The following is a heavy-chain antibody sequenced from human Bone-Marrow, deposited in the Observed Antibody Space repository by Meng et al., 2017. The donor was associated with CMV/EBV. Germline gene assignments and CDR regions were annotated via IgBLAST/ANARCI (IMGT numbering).Heavy chain of an antibody. CDR2: ISAYSGDT. J-gene: IGHJ4*02. CDR3: ARGGGDDGLDV. V-gene: IGHV1-18*01. Sequence: ASVKVSCKTSGYTFTTFDINWVRQAPGQGLEWMALISAYSGDTKYAQKFQGRVTLTPDTSTRTAYMEIRGLRSDDTAVYFCARGGGDDGLDVWGPGKLVNVSS. CDR1: GYTFTTFD. D-gene: IGHD3-10*01.